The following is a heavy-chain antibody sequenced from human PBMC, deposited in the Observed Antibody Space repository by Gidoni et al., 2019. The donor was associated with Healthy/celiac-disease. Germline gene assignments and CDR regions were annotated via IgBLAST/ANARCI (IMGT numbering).Heavy chain of an antibody. CDR3: ASTMVQGVTRVRWFDP. CDR2: INHSGST. V-gene: IGHV4-34*01. J-gene: IGHJ5*02. Sequence: QVQLQQWGAGLLKPSETLSLTCAVYGGSFSGYYWSWIRQPPGKGLEWIGAINHSGSTNYNPSLKSRVTISVDTSKNQFSLKLSSVTAADTAVYYCASTMVQGVTRVRWFDPWGQGTLVTVSS. CDR1: GGSFSGYY. D-gene: IGHD3-10*01.